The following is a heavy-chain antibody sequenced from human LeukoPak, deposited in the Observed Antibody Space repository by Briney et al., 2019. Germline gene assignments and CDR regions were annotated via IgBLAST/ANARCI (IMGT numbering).Heavy chain of an antibody. CDR2: INPNSGGT. CDR1: GYTFTGYY. D-gene: IGHD2-2*01. V-gene: IGHV1-2*02. CDR3: ARSPPDIVVVPAAMRGAFDI. Sequence: ASVKVSCKASGYTFTGYYMHWVRQAPGQGLEWMGWINPNSGGTNYAQKFQGRVTMTRDTSISTAYMELSRLRSDDTAVYYCARSPPDIVVVPAAMRGAFDIWGQGTMVTVSS. J-gene: IGHJ3*02.